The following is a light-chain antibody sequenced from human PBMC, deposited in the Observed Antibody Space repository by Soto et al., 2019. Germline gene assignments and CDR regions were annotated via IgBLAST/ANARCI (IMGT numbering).Light chain of an antibody. J-gene: IGKJ1*01. CDR2: K. V-gene: IGKV1-5*03. CDR1: QSISGW. CDR3: QQYHTYS. Sequence: DIQMTQSPSTLSASVGDRVIITCRTSQSISGWMAWYQQKPGKAPNLLIYKTLKTGVPSRFSGSGSGTEFTLIISSLQPDDFATYYCQQYHTYSFGPGTTVEMK.